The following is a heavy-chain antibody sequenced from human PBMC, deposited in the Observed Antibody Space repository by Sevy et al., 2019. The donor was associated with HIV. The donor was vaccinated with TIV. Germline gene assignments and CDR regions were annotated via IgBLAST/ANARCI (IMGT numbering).Heavy chain of an antibody. CDR3: ALVVVAATPEVDY. V-gene: IGHV3-48*02. J-gene: IGHJ4*02. CDR1: GFTFSSYS. CDR2: ISSSSTI. Sequence: GGSLRLSCAASGFTFSSYSMNWVRQAPGKGLEWVSYISSSSTIYYADSVKGRFTISRDNAKNSLYLQMNSLRDEDTAVYYCALVVVAATPEVDYWGQGTLVTVSS. D-gene: IGHD2-15*01.